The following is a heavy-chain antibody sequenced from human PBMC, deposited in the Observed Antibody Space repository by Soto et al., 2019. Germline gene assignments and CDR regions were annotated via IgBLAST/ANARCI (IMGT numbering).Heavy chain of an antibody. V-gene: IGHV1-2*02. D-gene: IGHD3-22*01. CDR1: GYTFTDHY. J-gene: IGHJ6*02. CDR2: IHSNSGGT. Sequence: ASVEVSCRSSGYTFTDHYLHWVRQAPGQGLEWVGWIHSNSGGTTYAPKFQGRVTITRYTSISTAYMELSRLASEDTALYYCARETLQRVVVSGYSAMDVWGQGTAVTVSS. CDR3: ARETLQRVVVSGYSAMDV.